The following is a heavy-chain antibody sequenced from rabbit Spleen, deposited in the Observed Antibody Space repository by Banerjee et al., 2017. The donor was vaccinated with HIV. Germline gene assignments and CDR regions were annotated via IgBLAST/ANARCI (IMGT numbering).Heavy chain of an antibody. CDR1: GFSFSSKYY. V-gene: IGHV1S40*01. CDR2: SYAGGSGST. J-gene: IGHJ4*01. CDR3: ARDLVAVIGWNFSL. D-gene: IGHD1-1*01. Sequence: QSLEESGGDLVKPGASLTLTCTASGFSFSSKYYICWVRQAPGKGLEWIACSYAGGSGSTVYASWAKGRFSMSRTSSTTVTLQMTSLTAADTATYLCARDLVAVIGWNFSLWGPGTLVTVS.